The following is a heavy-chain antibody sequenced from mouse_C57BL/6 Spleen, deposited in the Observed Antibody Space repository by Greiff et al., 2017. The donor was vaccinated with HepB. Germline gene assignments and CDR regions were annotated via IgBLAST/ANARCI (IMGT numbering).Heavy chain of an antibody. J-gene: IGHJ1*03. CDR2: IDPSDSYT. CDR1: GYTFTSYW. Sequence: QVQLQQPGAELVRPGTSVKLSCKASGYTFTSYWMHWVKQRPGQGLEWIGVIDPSDSYTNYNQKFKGKATLTVDTSSSTAYMQLSSLTSEDSAVYYCARHGSRSHWYFDVWGTRTTVTVSS. D-gene: IGHD1-1*01. CDR3: ARHGSRSHWYFDV. V-gene: IGHV1-59*01.